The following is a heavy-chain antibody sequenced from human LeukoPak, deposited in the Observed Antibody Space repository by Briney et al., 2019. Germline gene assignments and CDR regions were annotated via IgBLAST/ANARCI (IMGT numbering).Heavy chain of an antibody. J-gene: IGHJ6*03. Sequence: GASVKVSCKASGYTFNSYDINWGRQAAGQGLEWMGWMNPYSGNTGHAQKFQGRVTMIKNNSITTVYMELRSLRSEDTAVYYCARALSWTTESYYYMDAWGKGTTVTVSS. CDR2: MNPYSGNT. D-gene: IGHD3/OR15-3a*01. V-gene: IGHV1-8*01. CDR1: GYTFNSYD. CDR3: ARALSWTTESYYYMDA.